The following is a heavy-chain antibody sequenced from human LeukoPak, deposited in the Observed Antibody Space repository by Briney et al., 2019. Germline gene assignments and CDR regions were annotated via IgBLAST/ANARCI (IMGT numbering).Heavy chain of an antibody. CDR1: GFTFDDYG. CDR2: INWNGGST. V-gene: IGHV3-20*04. Sequence: PGGSLRLSCAASGFTFDDYGMSWVRQAPGRGLEWVSGINWNGGSTGYADSVKGRFTISRVNAKNSLYLQMNSLRAEDTALYYCARVVVVPAALSTGYMDVWGKGTTVTVSS. D-gene: IGHD2-2*01. J-gene: IGHJ6*03. CDR3: ARVVVVPAALSTGYMDV.